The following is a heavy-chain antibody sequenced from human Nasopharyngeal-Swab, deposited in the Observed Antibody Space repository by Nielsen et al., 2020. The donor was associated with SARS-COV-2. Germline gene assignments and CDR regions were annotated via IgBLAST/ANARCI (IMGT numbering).Heavy chain of an antibody. CDR3: ARALYSSGWYLDY. D-gene: IGHD6-19*01. J-gene: IGHJ4*02. Sequence: GSLRLSCAASGFTFSSYWMHWVRQAPGKGLVWVSRINSDGSSTSYADPVKGRFTISRDNAKNTLYLQMNSLRAEDTAVYYCARALYSSGWYLDYWGQGTLVTVSS. CDR2: INSDGSST. CDR1: GFTFSSYW. V-gene: IGHV3-74*01.